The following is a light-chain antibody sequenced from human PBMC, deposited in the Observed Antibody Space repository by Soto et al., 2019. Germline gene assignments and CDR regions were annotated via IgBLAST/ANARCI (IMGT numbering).Light chain of an antibody. V-gene: IGKV3-11*01. Sequence: DIVLTQSPAPLSLSLGEGATLSCRASQSVSRYLAWYQQKPGQAPRLLIYDASNRATGIPARFSGSGSGTDFTLSISSLQPEDFAVYDCQKRSNSPFTFGPGTKGDIK. J-gene: IGKJ3*01. CDR1: QSVSRY. CDR3: QKRSNSPFT. CDR2: DAS.